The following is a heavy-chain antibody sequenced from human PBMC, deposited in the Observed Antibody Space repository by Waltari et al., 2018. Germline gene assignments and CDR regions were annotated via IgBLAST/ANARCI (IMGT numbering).Heavy chain of an antibody. J-gene: IGHJ5*02. Sequence: EVQLVDSGGDLVHPGGSLRLSCAASGFMFSNYAMTWVRQAPGKGLGGVSSVSGNGATTYYADSVRGRFTISRDNSENTLYLQMDRLRADDTAVYYCAKDFDTSGYFPLGSWGQGTLVTVSS. D-gene: IGHD3-22*01. CDR1: GFMFSNYA. V-gene: IGHV3-23*04. CDR2: VSGNGATT. CDR3: AKDFDTSGYFPLGS.